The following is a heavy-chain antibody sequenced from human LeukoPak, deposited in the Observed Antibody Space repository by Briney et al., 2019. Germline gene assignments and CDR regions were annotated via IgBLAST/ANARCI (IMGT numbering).Heavy chain of an antibody. CDR2: ISAYNGNT. Sequence: ASVKVSCKASGYTFTSYGISWVRQAPGQGLEWMGWISAYNGNTNYAQKLQGRVTMNTDTSTSTAYMELRSLRSDDTAVYYCARGPLDDIAAAGTDWFDPWGQGTLVTVSS. V-gene: IGHV1-18*01. D-gene: IGHD6-13*01. J-gene: IGHJ5*02. CDR1: GYTFTSYG. CDR3: ARGPLDDIAAAGTDWFDP.